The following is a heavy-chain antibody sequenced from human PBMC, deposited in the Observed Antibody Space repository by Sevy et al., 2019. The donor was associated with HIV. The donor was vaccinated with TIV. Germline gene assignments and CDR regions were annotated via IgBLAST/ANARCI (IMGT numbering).Heavy chain of an antibody. CDR1: GFAFYDYS. D-gene: IGHD2-8*01. CDR3: AGEGCTRPHDY. J-gene: IGHJ4*02. CDR2: LSFGCGKI. Sequence: GGSLRLSCAVSGFAFYDYSMSWIRQAPGKGLEWVATLSFGCGKINYADSVKGRFTISRDNSKNSFYLQMDNLRVEDTALYYWAGEGCTRPHDYWGQGTRVTVSS. V-gene: IGHV3-23*01.